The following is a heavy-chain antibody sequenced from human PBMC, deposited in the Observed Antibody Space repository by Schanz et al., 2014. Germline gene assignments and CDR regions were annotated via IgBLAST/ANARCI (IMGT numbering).Heavy chain of an antibody. CDR2: IYYSGST. V-gene: IGHV4-30-4*07. Sequence: QVQLQESGPGLVKPSQTLSLTCAVSGGSISSGGYSWNWIRQPPGKGLEWIVYIYYSGSTYYNPSLKRRVTITVDTSKNQFSLKLSSVTAADTAVYYCARGGRTTYNYYYGMDVWGQGTTVTVSS. J-gene: IGHJ6*02. CDR1: GGSISSGGYS. D-gene: IGHD1-1*01. CDR3: ARGGRTTYNYYYGMDV.